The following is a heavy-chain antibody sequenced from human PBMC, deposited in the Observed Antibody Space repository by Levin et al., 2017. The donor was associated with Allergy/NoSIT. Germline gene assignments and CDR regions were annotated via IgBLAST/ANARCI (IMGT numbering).Heavy chain of an antibody. CDR1: GFTYTSFW. Sequence: PGESLKISCAASGFTYTSFWMAWVRQAPGKGLEWVANIKQDGSETYYVDSVKGRFTISRDNAKNSVSLQMNSLRVDDTAVYYCAREEGWGYHYGMDVWGQGTTVTVSS. CDR3: AREEGWGYHYGMDV. CDR2: IKQDGSET. V-gene: IGHV3-7*01. J-gene: IGHJ6*02. D-gene: IGHD3-16*02.